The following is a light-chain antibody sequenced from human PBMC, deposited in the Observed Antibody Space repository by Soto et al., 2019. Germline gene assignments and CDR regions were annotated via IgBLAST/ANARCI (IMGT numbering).Light chain of an antibody. Sequence: SYELTQPPSVSVSPGQTASITCSGDKLGDKYACWYQQKPGQSPVLVNDQDTKRPSGIPERFSGSNSGNTATLTISGTQAMDEADYYCQAWGSSTGVFGGGTKLTVL. J-gene: IGLJ2*01. CDR2: QDT. CDR3: QAWGSSTGV. CDR1: KLGDKY. V-gene: IGLV3-1*01.